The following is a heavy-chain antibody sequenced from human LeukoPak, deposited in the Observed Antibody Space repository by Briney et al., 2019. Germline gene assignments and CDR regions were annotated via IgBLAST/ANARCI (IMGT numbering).Heavy chain of an antibody. D-gene: IGHD4-17*01. V-gene: IGHV4-30-4*01. Sequence: SETLSLTCTVPSDSISSGDYYWSWLRQPAGKGLEFIGYINKNGGTYYNPPLKRRVSISIDTSKNQFSLKLTSVTAADTAVYFCAREHKSYGDYPYYFDSWGQGTLVTVSS. CDR1: SDSISSGDYY. CDR3: AREHKSYGDYPYYFDS. J-gene: IGHJ4*02. CDR2: INKNGGT.